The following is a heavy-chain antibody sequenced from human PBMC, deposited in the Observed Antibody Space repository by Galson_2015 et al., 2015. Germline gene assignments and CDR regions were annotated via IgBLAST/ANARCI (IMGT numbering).Heavy chain of an antibody. CDR3: AREGIAARHFDY. V-gene: IGHV1-46*01. D-gene: IGHD6-6*01. CDR2: INPSGGST. Sequence: SVKVSCKASGYTFTSYYMHWVRQAPGQGLEWMGIINPSGGSTSYAQKFQGRVTMTRDTSTSTVYMELSSLRSEDTAVYYCAREGIAARHFDYWGQGTLVTISS. J-gene: IGHJ4*02. CDR1: GYTFTSYY.